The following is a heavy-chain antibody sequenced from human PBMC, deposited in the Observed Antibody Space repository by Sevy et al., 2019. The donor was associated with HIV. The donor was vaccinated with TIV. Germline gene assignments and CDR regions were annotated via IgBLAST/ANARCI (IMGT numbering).Heavy chain of an antibody. CDR3: AKAGAFGSHYFDY. J-gene: IGHJ4*02. V-gene: IGHV3-23*01. CDR1: GFTFSSYA. D-gene: IGHD3-10*01. Sequence: GGSLRLSCAASGFTFSSYAVSWVRQAPGKGLEWVSAISGSGGSTYYADSVKGRFTISRDNSKNTLYLQMNSLRAEDTAVYYCAKAGAFGSHYFDYWGQGTLVTVSS. CDR2: ISGSGGST.